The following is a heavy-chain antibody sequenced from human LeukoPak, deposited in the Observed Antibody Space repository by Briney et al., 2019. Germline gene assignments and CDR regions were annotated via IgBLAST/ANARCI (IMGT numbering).Heavy chain of an antibody. V-gene: IGHV3-48*01. CDR3: ARDPDAYCGGDCYSYYYGMDV. CDR2: ISGSSSTI. CDR1: GFTFSSYS. Sequence: GGSLRLSCAASGFTFSSYSMNWVRQAPGKGLEWVSYISGSSSTIYYADSVKGRFTISRDNAKNSLYLQMNSLRAEDTAVYYCARDPDAYCGGDCYSYYYGMDVWGQGTTVTVSS. J-gene: IGHJ6*02. D-gene: IGHD2-21*02.